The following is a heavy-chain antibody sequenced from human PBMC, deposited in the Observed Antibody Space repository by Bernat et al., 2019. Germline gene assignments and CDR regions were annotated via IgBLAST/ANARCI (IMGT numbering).Heavy chain of an antibody. D-gene: IGHD3-22*01. J-gene: IGHJ3*02. CDR2: IYHSGST. V-gene: IGHV4-4*02. CDR3: ARDKGIYYDSSGTDAFDI. Sequence: QVQLQESGPGLVKPSGTLSLTCAVSGDSISSSNWWSWVRQPPGKGLEWIGEIYHSGSTNYNPSLKSRVTISVDKSKNQFSLKLSSVTAADTAVYYCARDKGIYYDSSGTDAFDIWGQGTMVTVSS. CDR1: GDSISSSNW.